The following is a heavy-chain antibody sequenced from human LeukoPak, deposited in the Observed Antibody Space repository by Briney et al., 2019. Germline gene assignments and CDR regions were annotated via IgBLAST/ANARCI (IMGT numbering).Heavy chain of an antibody. V-gene: IGHV3-7*01. D-gene: IGHD3-10*01. CDR2: IDPDGSEK. CDR1: GFTFNSYW. Sequence: GGSVRLSCAASGFTFNSYWMSWVRQAPGKGLEWVANIDPDGSEKQYGDSVKGRFTTSRDNAKNSLYLQMNSLRAEDTAIYYCARIYYFGDNNWRYFDNWGQGTLGTVSS. CDR3: ARIYYFGDNNWRYFDN. J-gene: IGHJ4*02.